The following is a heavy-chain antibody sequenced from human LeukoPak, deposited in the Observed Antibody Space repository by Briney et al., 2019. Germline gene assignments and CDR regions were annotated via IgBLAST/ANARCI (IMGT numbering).Heavy chain of an antibody. V-gene: IGHV1-2*02. CDR3: ARVSIAARRIDY. J-gene: IGHJ4*02. D-gene: IGHD6-6*01. CDR1: GYTFTSYD. Sequence: EASVNVSCKASGYTFTSYDISWVRQAPGQGLEWMGWINPNSGGTNYAQKFQGRVTMTRDTSISTAYMELSRLRSDDTAVYYCARVSIAARRIDYWGQGTLVTVSS. CDR2: INPNSGGT.